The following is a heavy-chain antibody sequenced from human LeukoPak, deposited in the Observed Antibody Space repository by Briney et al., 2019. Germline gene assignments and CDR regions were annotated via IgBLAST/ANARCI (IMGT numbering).Heavy chain of an antibody. J-gene: IGHJ5*02. CDR3: AKDSAGMPSNWFDP. CDR1: GFTFSSYA. Sequence: GGSLRLSCAASGFTFSSYAMSWVRQAPGKGLEWVSAISGSGGSTYYADSVKGRFTISRDNSKNTLYLQMNSLRAEDTAVHYCAKDSAGMPSNWFDPWGQGTLVTVSS. CDR2: ISGSGGST. D-gene: IGHD1-26*01. V-gene: IGHV3-23*01.